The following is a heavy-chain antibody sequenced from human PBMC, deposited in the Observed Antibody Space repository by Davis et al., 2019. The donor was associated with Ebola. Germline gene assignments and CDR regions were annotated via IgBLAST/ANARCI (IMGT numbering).Heavy chain of an antibody. V-gene: IGHV1-3*01. CDR3: ARDAGDWGSYFDY. Sequence: ASVKVSCKASGYTFTSYTIHWVRQAPGQSLEWMGWVNPGTTNTKYSQKFQARVTMNFDASASTAYMELNSLKSEDTAVYSCARDAGDWGSYFDYWGQGALVTVSS. CDR1: GYTFTSYT. J-gene: IGHJ4*02. D-gene: IGHD3-16*01. CDR2: VNPGTTNT.